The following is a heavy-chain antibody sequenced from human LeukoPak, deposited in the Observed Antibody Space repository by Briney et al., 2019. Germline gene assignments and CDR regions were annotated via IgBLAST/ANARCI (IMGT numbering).Heavy chain of an antibody. Sequence: GGSLRLSCAAFGFTFDTYDINWVRQAPGKGLEWVSLISSSGSSKDYADSVQGRFSISRDNTKNLVYLQMNSLRVEDTALYHCAREGISGLDYWGQGTLVTVSS. V-gene: IGHV3-48*03. D-gene: IGHD3/OR15-3a*01. CDR3: AREGISGLDY. J-gene: IGHJ4*02. CDR1: GFTFDTYD. CDR2: ISSSGSSK.